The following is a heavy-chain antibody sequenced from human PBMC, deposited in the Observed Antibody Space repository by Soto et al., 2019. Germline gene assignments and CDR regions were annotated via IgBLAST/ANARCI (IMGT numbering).Heavy chain of an antibody. V-gene: IGHV3-9*01. CDR3: ASTARSGGYYYGMDV. CDR1: GFTFDDYA. CDR2: ISWNSGSI. Sequence: GGSLRLSCAASGFTFDDYAMHWVRQAPGKGLEWVSGISWNSGSIGYADSGKGRFTISRDNAKNSLYLQMNSLRAEDTALYYCASTARSGGYYYGMDVWGQGTTVTVSS. D-gene: IGHD3-10*01. J-gene: IGHJ6*02.